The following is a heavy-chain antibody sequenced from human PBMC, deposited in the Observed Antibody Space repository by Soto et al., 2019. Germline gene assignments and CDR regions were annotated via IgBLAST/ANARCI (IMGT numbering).Heavy chain of an antibody. D-gene: IGHD3-16*01. V-gene: IGHV3-23*01. CDR1: GFTFSDSV. CDR3: AKMGRDAYKPIDS. CDR2: ISASGYST. Sequence: EVQLLESGGGLVQPGESLRLSCAASGFTFSDSVMGWVRQAPGKGLEWVSSISASGYSTYYADSVKGRFTISRDTSKNTLYLQTNSLRAEDTAMYYCAKMGRDAYKPIDSWGQGSLVPVSS. J-gene: IGHJ4*02.